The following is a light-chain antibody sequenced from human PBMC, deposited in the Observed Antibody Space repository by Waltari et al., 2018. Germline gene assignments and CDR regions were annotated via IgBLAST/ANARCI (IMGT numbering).Light chain of an antibody. V-gene: IGLV8-61*01. CDR1: SGSVSTNYY. J-gene: IGLJ3*02. CDR3: VLYLGSDTWV. CDR2: NTN. Sequence: VSPGGTVTLTCGLTSGSVSTNYYPSWYQQTPGQAPRALIYNTNSRSSGVPDRFSGSILGNKAALTITGAQADDESDYYCVLYLGSDTWVFGGGTKLTVL.